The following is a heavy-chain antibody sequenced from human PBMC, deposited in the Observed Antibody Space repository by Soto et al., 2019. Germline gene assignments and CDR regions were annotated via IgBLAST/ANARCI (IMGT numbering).Heavy chain of an antibody. J-gene: IGHJ3*02. CDR1: GYPVTAYC. D-gene: IGHD3-3*01. CDR3: ARGGGVGVAGSAAFDM. Sequence: QLHLVQSGAVVKKPGASVTVSCSASGYPVTAYCMHWVRQAPGRGLEWMGGINPATGAAKYTQTFQGRVTMNRDTSTSTVFMELSGLTSEDTAVFYCARGGGVGVAGSAAFDMWGQGTLVTVSS. V-gene: IGHV1-2*02. CDR2: INPATGAA.